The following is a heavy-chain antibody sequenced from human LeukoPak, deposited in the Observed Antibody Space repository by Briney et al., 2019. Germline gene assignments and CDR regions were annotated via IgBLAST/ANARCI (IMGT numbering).Heavy chain of an antibody. CDR1: GYTFTSYY. CDR3: ARVGGRYCSSTSCYGLDY. Sequence: ASVKVSCKASGYTFTSYYMHWVRQAPGQGLEWMGIINPSGGSTSYAQKFQGRVTISVDTSKNQFSLRLSSVTAADTAVYYCARVGGRYCSSTSCYGLDYWGQGIQVTVSS. V-gene: IGHV1-46*01. CDR2: INPSGGST. J-gene: IGHJ4*02. D-gene: IGHD2-2*01.